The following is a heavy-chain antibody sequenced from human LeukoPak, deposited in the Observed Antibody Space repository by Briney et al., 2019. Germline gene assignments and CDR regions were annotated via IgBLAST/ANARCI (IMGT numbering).Heavy chain of an antibody. V-gene: IGHV1-46*01. CDR1: GSTFTSYY. Sequence: ASVKVSCKASGSTFTSYYMHLVRHAPGRGLGLMGITNPSGGSSRYAQKFQGRVTMTRDTFTSTVYMELISLRSEDTAVYYCARERLRFLKCLFNTRNWSDPWGQETLVTVSS. CDR3: ARERLRFLKCLFNTRNWSDP. CDR2: TNPSGGSS. D-gene: IGHD3-3*01. J-gene: IGHJ5*02.